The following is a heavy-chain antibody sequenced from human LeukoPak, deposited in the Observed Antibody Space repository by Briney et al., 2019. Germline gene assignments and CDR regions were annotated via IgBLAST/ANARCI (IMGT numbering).Heavy chain of an antibody. Sequence: GGSLRLSCAASGFTFRSYAMNWVRQAPGKGLEWVSGISGSSSTTYYADFVRGRFTISRDNSKNTLYLQMNRLRADDTAVYFCAKGADYGVHVGFDCWGQGTLVTVSS. V-gene: IGHV3-23*01. D-gene: IGHD4-17*01. J-gene: IGHJ4*02. CDR2: ISGSSSTT. CDR3: AKGADYGVHVGFDC. CDR1: GFTFRSYA.